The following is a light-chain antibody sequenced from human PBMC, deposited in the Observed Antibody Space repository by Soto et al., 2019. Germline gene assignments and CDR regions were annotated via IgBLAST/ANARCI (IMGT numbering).Light chain of an antibody. CDR1: QSVSSSD. V-gene: IGKV3-20*01. Sequence: EIVLTQSLGTLSLSPGDRATLSCRSSQSVSSSDFAWYQQKAAQAPRLLIYGASSRATCIPDRFSRSGSGTDSTLTISRLEHEDFAVYYCQQYGRSPLYTFGQGTKLEI. J-gene: IGKJ2*01. CDR3: QQYGRSPLYT. CDR2: GAS.